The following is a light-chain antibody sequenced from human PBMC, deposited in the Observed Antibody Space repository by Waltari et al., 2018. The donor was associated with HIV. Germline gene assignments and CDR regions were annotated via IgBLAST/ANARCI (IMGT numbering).Light chain of an antibody. CDR2: SNN. Sequence: QSVLTPPPSLSGTPGQRVTISCSGSSPNIGDTAVSLYQQFPGTAPKLLIYSNNQRPSGVPDRFSGSKSGTSASLAISGLQSEDEADYYCATLDDSLNGPVFGGGTKVTVL. J-gene: IGLJ2*01. V-gene: IGLV1-44*01. CDR3: ATLDDSLNGPV. CDR1: SPNIGDTA.